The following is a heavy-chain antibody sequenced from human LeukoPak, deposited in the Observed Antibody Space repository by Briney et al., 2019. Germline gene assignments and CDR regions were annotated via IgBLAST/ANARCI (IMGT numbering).Heavy chain of an antibody. J-gene: IGHJ4*02. CDR3: AKARGRDYGDTTDY. D-gene: IGHD4-17*01. CDR1: GFTFSDHY. Sequence: PGGSLRLSCAASGFTFSDHYMDWVRQAPGKGLEWVGRIRNKANSYTAEYAASVRGRFTISRDDSKNSLYLQMNSLKTEDTAVYYCAKARGRDYGDTTDYWGQGTLVTVSS. CDR2: IRNKANSYTA. V-gene: IGHV3-72*01.